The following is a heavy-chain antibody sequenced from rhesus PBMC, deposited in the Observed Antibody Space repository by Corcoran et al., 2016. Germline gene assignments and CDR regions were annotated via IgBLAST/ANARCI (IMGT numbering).Heavy chain of an antibody. CDR3: ARRRGYYWYFDI. D-gene: IGHD6-13*01. CDR2: IYGGSGST. J-gene: IGHJ2*01. V-gene: IGHV4-92*01. Sequence: QVQLQESGPGLVKPSETLSLTCAVSGGSISSSNWWSLIRQSPGKGLELIGYIYGGSGSTSDNPSLKSRVTISTDTSKNQFSLKLRFVTAADTAVYYCARRRGYYWYFDIWGPGTPITISS. CDR1: GGSISSSNW.